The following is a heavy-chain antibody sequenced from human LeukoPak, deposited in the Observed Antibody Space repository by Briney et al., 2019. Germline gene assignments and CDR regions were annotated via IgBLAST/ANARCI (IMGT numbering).Heavy chain of an antibody. CDR2: INHSGST. V-gene: IGHV4-34*01. J-gene: IGHJ6*03. Sequence: PSETLSLTCAVYGGSFSGYYWSWIRQPPGKGLEWIGEINHSGSTNYNPSLKSRVTISVDTSKNQFSLKLSSVTAADTAVYYCARRDRIQLWLSHYYYMDVWGKGTTVTISS. CDR1: GGSFSGYY. D-gene: IGHD5-18*01. CDR3: ARRDRIQLWLSHYYYMDV.